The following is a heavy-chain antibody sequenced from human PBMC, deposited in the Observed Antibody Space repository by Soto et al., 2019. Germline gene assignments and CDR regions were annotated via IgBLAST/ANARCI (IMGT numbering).Heavy chain of an antibody. CDR3: ATDPRITLLWGYFGL. CDR2: MRGSGGDT. CDR1: GFTFSNYA. D-gene: IGHD3-16*01. Sequence: PGGSLRLSWAASGFTFSNYAMTWVRQAPGKGLDWVSSMRGSGGDTFYADSVKGRFTISRDNSKDTLYLQMNSLRVEDTAVYYCATDPRITLLWGYFGLWGRGTLVTVSS. J-gene: IGHJ2*01. V-gene: IGHV3-23*01.